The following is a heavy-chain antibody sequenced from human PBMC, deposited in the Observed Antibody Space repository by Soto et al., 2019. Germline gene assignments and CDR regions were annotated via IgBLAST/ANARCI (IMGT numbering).Heavy chain of an antibody. D-gene: IGHD6-25*01. Sequence: QVQLVQSGAEVKKPGASVKVSCKASGYTFTSYDINWVRQATGQGLEWMGWMNPNSGNTGYAQKFQGRVSMTRNTSISTAYMELSSLRSEDTAVYYCARGPFAGSAVGWYFDLWGRGTLVTVSS. CDR3: ARGPFAGSAVGWYFDL. CDR1: GYTFTSYD. CDR2: MNPNSGNT. J-gene: IGHJ2*01. V-gene: IGHV1-8*01.